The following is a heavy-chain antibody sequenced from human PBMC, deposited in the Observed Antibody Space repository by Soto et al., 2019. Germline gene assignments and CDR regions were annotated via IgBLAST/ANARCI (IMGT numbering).Heavy chain of an antibody. Sequence: SETLSLTCLVSGASISSGTYYWGWIRQPPGKVPEWIASISYSGTTYYTPFLKSRVTISADTSGNQFSLTLNSVTAADTAVYYCVRHPAYCSGGSCSSLSGSEVRFDTWGQGTLVTVPQ. J-gene: IGHJ5*02. CDR2: ISYSGTT. V-gene: IGHV4-39*01. D-gene: IGHD2-15*01. CDR3: VRHPAYCSGGSCSSLSGSEVRFDT. CDR1: GASISSGTYY.